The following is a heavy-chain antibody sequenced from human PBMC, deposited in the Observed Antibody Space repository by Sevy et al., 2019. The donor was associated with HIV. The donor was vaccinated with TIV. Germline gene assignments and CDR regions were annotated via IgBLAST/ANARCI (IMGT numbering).Heavy chain of an antibody. CDR1: GYSFTSYW. CDR3: ARIRYYYDSSGLPVNFDY. D-gene: IGHD3-22*01. J-gene: IGHJ4*02. Sequence: GESLKISCKGSGYSFTSYWIGWVRQMPGKGLEWMGIIYPGDSDTRDSPSFQGQVTISADKSISTAYLQWSSLKASDTAMYYCARIRYYYDSSGLPVNFDYWGQGTLVTVSS. CDR2: IYPGDSDT. V-gene: IGHV5-51*01.